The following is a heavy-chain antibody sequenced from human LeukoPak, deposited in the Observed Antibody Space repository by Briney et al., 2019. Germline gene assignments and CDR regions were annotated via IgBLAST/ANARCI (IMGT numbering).Heavy chain of an antibody. V-gene: IGHV5-51*01. CDR1: GYSFTTYW. D-gene: IGHD1-26*01. Sequence: GESLKISCKGSGYSFTTYWIGWVRQMPGKGLEWMGIIYPGDSDTRYSPSFQGQVTISADKSITTAYLQWSSLKASDTAMYYCARQSGAYHKKPPFDYWGQGTLVTVSS. CDR3: ARQSGAYHKKPPFDY. CDR2: IYPGDSDT. J-gene: IGHJ4*02.